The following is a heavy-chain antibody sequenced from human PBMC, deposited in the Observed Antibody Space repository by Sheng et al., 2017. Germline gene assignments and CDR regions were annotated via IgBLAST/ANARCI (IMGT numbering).Heavy chain of an antibody. V-gene: IGHV1-69*01. D-gene: IGHD3-10*01. Sequence: QVQLVQSVAEAKKPGSSVKVSCKASGGAFGTYAIGWVRQAPAQGLEWMGGIVPAFGTTKYAQKFQGRVTITADASTNIAYMELRSLKSEDTAVYFCARIFGNSASVTYYYG. CDR2: IVPAFGTT. CDR1: GGAFGTYA. J-gene: IGHJ6*01. CDR3: ARIFGNSASVTYYYG.